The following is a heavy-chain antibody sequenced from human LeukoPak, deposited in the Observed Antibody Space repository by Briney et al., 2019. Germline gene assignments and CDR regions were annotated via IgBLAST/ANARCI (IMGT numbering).Heavy chain of an antibody. J-gene: IGHJ6*03. Sequence: ASVKVSCKASGYTFTSYDINWVRQATGQGLEWMGWMNPNSGNTGYAQKFQGRVTITRNTSISTAYMELSSLRSEDTAVYYCARGVGATPYYYYYYYMDVWGKGTTVTVSS. CDR2: MNPNSGNT. CDR1: GYTFTSYD. CDR3: ARGVGATPYYYYYYYMDV. V-gene: IGHV1-8*03. D-gene: IGHD1-26*01.